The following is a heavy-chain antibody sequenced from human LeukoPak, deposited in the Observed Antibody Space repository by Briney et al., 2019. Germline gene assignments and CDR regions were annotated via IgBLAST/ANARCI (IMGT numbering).Heavy chain of an antibody. Sequence: PSETLSLTCTVSGGSISSYYWSWIRQPPGKGLEWIGYIYYSGSTNYNPSLKSRVTISVDPSKNQFSLKLSSVTAADTAVYYCARHTLYNYYYMDVWGKGTTVTVSS. CDR3: ARHTLYNYYYMDV. V-gene: IGHV4-59*08. J-gene: IGHJ6*03. CDR2: IYYSGST. CDR1: GGSISSYY.